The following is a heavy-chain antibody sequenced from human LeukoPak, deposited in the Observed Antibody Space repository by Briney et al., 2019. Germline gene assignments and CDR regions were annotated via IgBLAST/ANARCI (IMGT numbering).Heavy chain of an antibody. CDR2: INHSGST. V-gene: IGHV4-34*01. CDR3: ARTPRRYYYYYMDV. J-gene: IGHJ6*03. Sequence: SETLSLTCAVYGGSFSGYYWSWIRQPPGKGLEWIGEINHSGSTNYDPSLKSRVTISVDTSKNQFSLKLSSVTAADTAVYYCARTPRRYYYYYMDVWGKRTTVTISS. CDR1: GGSFSGYY. D-gene: IGHD3-16*01.